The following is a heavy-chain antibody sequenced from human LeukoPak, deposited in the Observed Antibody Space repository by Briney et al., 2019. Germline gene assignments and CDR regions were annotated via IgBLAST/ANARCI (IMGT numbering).Heavy chain of an antibody. D-gene: IGHD2-8*01. CDR2: INYSGST. CDR1: GGSISSYY. J-gene: IGHJ4*02. V-gene: IGHV4-59*08. Sequence: PSETLSLTCSVSGGSISSYYWSWIRQPPGKGLEWIGYINYSGSTNYNPSLKSRVTISADTSKNQFSLKLSSVTAADTAVYYCARRNLYCTNGVCPFDYWGQGTLVTVSS. CDR3: ARRNLYCTNGVCPFDY.